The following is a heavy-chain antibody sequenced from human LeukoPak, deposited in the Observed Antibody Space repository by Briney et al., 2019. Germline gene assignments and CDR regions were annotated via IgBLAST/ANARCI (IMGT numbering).Heavy chain of an antibody. D-gene: IGHD3-16*02. V-gene: IGHV3-48*03. J-gene: IGHJ4*02. CDR3: ARESRAGYDDVWESYRYTGLDY. Sequence: GGSLRLSCAASGFAFRNYEMNWVRQAPGKGLEWVSYISSSGSTIYYADSVKGRFTISGDNAKNSLNLQMNSLRAEDTAVYYCARESRAGYDDVWESYRYTGLDYWGQGTLVTVSS. CDR2: ISSSGSTI. CDR1: GFAFRNYE.